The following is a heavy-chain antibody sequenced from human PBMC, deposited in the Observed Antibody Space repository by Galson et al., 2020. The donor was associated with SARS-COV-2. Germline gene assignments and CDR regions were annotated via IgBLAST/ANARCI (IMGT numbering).Heavy chain of an antibody. CDR1: GGSFSGYY. CDR2: INHSGST. V-gene: IGHV4-34*01. CDR3: ARGGSGLYCSSTSCYVDYYYYGMDV. J-gene: IGHJ6*02. Sequence: LSLTCAVYGGSFSGYYWSWIRQPPGKGLEWIGEINHSGSTNYNPSLKSRVTISVDTSKNQFSLKLSSVTAADTAVYYCARGGSGLYCSSTSCYVDYYYYGMDVWGQGTTVTVSS. D-gene: IGHD2-2*01.